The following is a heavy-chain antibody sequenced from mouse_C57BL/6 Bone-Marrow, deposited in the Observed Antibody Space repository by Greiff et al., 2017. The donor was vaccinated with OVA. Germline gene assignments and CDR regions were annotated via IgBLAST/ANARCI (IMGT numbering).Heavy chain of an antibody. CDR2: IYPGDGDT. CDR1: GYAFSSSW. V-gene: IGHV1-82*01. J-gene: IGHJ4*01. CDR3: ARSSTGSD. D-gene: IGHD4-1*02. Sequence: QVQLQQSGPELVKPGASVKISCKASGYAFSSSWMNWVKQRPGKGLEWIGRIYPGDGDTNYNGKFKGKATLTAEKSSRTAYMQLSSLTSEDSAVYVCARSSTGSDWGQGTSVTVSS.